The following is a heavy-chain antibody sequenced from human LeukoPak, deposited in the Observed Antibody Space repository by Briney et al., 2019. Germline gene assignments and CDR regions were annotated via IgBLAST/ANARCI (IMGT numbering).Heavy chain of an antibody. CDR3: TRGVPASSTYYYDY. Sequence: AGSLRLSCAASGFTVSNYYMTWVRQAPGKGLEWVSVIYSGDYTYYADSVKGRFTISRDNSKNTLYLQMNGLRVEDTAVYYCTRGVPASSTYYYDYWGQGTLVTVSS. V-gene: IGHV3-53*01. CDR1: GFTVSNYY. CDR2: IYSGDYT. D-gene: IGHD6-13*01. J-gene: IGHJ4*02.